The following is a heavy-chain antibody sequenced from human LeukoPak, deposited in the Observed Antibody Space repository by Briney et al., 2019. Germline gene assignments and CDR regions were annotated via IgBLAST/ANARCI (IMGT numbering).Heavy chain of an antibody. CDR3: ARWTHGSGAGFFIH. V-gene: IGHV1-69*01. Sequence: SVKVSCKASGGAFSNYAMNWVRQAPGQGLEWMGGTILLLGTPSYAQKFQGRVTITADESTTTAYMELSSLRSEDTAVYYCARWTHGSGAGFFIHWGQGTLVTVSS. D-gene: IGHD3-10*01. CDR2: TILLLGTP. CDR1: GGAFSNYA. J-gene: IGHJ1*01.